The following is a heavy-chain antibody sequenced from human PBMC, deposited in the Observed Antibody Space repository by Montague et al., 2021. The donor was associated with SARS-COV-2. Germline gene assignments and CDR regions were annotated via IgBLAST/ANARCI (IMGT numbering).Heavy chain of an antibody. CDR3: ARGRGTALFRRVYFGMDV. CDR2: ISGST. V-gene: IGHV4-34*01. Sequence: SETLSLTCAVYGGSFSGYYWSWIRQPPGKGLEWIGEISGSTKYNPSLXXXVTISVDTSKNQFSLKLSSVTAADTAVYYCARGRGTALFRRVYFGMDVWGQGTTVTVSS. CDR1: GGSFSGYY. J-gene: IGHJ6*02. D-gene: IGHD1-1*01.